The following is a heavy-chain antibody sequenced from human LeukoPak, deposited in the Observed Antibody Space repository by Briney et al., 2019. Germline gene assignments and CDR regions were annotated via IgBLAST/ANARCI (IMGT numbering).Heavy chain of an antibody. D-gene: IGHD5-24*01. J-gene: IGHJ3*02. CDR3: AGVGDGLNDGFDI. V-gene: IGHV1-2*06. Sequence: GTSVKVSCKASGYIFTGHYMNWVRQVPGQGLEWMGRINPKTGGTNYAQNFQGRVTMTRDTSISTTYMELSRLRPDDTAVYYCAGVGDGLNDGFDIWGQGTMVTVSS. CDR1: GYIFTGHY. CDR2: INPKTGGT.